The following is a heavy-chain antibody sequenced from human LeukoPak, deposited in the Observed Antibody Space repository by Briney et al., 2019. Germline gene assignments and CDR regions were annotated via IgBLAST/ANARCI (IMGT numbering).Heavy chain of an antibody. CDR2: IIPILGIA. CDR1: GGTFSSYA. V-gene: IGHV1-69*04. Sequence: SVRVSCKASGGTFSSYAISWVRQAPGQGLEWMGRIIPILGIANYAQKFQGRVTITADKSTSTAYMELSSLRSEDTAVYYCARDTRNDDAFDIWGQGTMVTVSS. D-gene: IGHD2-8*01. J-gene: IGHJ3*02. CDR3: ARDTRNDDAFDI.